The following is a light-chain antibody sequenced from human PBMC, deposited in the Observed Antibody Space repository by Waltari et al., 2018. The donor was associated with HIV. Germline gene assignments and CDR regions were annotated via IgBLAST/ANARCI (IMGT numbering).Light chain of an antibody. CDR1: QDISNS. Sequence: DIQMTQSPSSLSASIGDTVPVTCRASQDISNSVSWFQQRPGKAPKLLVHGALILQRGVPSRFSGIGSGTDYTLTISGLQAEDFATYFCQQYFGVPLTFGGGT. V-gene: IGKV1-NL1*01. CDR3: QQYFGVPLT. J-gene: IGKJ4*01. CDR2: GAL.